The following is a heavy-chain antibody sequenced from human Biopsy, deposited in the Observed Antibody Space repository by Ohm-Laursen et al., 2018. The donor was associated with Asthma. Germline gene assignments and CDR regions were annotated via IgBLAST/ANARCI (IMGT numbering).Heavy chain of an antibody. D-gene: IGHD5-18*01. CDR2: IYYSGST. CDR1: GGSISSGGYY. J-gene: IGHJ4*02. Sequence: SQTLSLTCTVSGGSISSGGYYWSWIRQHPGKGLEWIGYIYYSGSTYYNPSLKSRVTISVDTSKNQFSLKLSSVTAADTAVYYCARERVTAMVTYFDYWGQGTLVIVSS. CDR3: ARERVTAMVTYFDY. V-gene: IGHV4-31*03.